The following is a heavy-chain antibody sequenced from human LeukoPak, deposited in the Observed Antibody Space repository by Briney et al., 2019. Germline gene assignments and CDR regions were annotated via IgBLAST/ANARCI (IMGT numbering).Heavy chain of an antibody. CDR2: ISGSGGST. CDR1: GFTFSSYA. V-gene: IGHV3-23*01. D-gene: IGHD6-13*01. Sequence: GGSLRLSCAASGFTFSSYAMSWVRQAPGKGLEWVSAISGSGGSTYYADSVKGRFTISRDNSKNTLYLKINSLRAEDTAVYYCAKGSPWYGSLPEWFDPWGQGTLVTVSS. CDR3: AKGSPWYGSLPEWFDP. J-gene: IGHJ5*02.